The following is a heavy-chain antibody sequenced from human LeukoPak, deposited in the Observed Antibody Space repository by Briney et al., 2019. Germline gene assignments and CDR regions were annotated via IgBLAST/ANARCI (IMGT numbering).Heavy chain of an antibody. V-gene: IGHV1-2*02. D-gene: IGHD2-21*02. J-gene: IGHJ5*01. CDR2: INPNIGDA. Sequence: ASVKVSCKASGYTFTDYFIHWVRQAPGQGLEWMGWINPNIGDASYAQKFQDRVTMTRDRSINTAYMELSRLTSDDTAVYYCARMALDGGDSIGFDSWGQGTLVAVSS. CDR3: ARMALDGGDSIGFDS. CDR1: GYTFTDYF.